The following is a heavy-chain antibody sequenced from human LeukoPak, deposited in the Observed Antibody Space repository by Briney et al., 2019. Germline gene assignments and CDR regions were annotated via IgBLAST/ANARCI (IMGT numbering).Heavy chain of an antibody. Sequence: ASVKVSCKASGYIFTTYFMHWLRQAPGQGPEWMGIINPRGGSTDYAQKFQGRVTMTSDTSTSTVYMELSSLRSEDTAVYYCARAPPQYYGDYADPWGQGTLVTVSS. V-gene: IGHV1-46*01. CDR3: ARAPPQYYGDYADP. CDR1: GYIFTTYF. J-gene: IGHJ5*02. CDR2: INPRGGST. D-gene: IGHD4-17*01.